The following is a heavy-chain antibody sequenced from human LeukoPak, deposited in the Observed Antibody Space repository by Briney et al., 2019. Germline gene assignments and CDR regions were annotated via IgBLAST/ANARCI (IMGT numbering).Heavy chain of an antibody. Sequence: ASVKVSCKASGYTFTGYYMHWVRQAPGQGLEWMGWINPNSGGTNYAQKFQGRVTMTRDTSISTAYMELRSLRSDDTAVYYCARDSVLWFGEFGYWGQGTLVTVSS. CDR3: ARDSVLWFGEFGY. J-gene: IGHJ4*02. V-gene: IGHV1-2*02. D-gene: IGHD3-10*01. CDR1: GYTFTGYY. CDR2: INPNSGGT.